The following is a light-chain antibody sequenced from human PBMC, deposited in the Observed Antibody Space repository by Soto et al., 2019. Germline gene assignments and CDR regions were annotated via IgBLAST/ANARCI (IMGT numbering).Light chain of an antibody. CDR2: DSN. Sequence: QSVLTQPPSVSAAPGQKVTISCSRSSSNIGNNYVSWYQQFPGTAPKLLIYDSNSRPSGIPDRFSGSKSGTSATLGITGLQTGDEAEYYCGTWDNSLRSWVFGGGTKLTVL. J-gene: IGLJ3*02. CDR1: SSNIGNNY. V-gene: IGLV1-51*01. CDR3: GTWDNSLRSWV.